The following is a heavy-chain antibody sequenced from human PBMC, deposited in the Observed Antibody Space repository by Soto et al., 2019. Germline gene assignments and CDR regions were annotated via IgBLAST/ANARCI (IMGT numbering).Heavy chain of an antibody. J-gene: IGHJ5*02. Sequence: PGGSLRLSCAASAISFNTYGVTWVRQAPGKGLEWVSTVTVTGGSTYYADSVKGRFTISRDRSNYTVSLLLNSLRVEDTAIYYCAGQRSPGGWFDPWGQGTLVTVSS. D-gene: IGHD3-10*01. CDR1: AISFNTYG. CDR2: VTVTGGST. V-gene: IGHV3-23*01. CDR3: AGQRSPGGWFDP.